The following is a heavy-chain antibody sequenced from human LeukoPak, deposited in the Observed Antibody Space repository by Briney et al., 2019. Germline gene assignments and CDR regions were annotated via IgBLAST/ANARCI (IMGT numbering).Heavy chain of an antibody. V-gene: IGHV4-39*01. Sequence: SETLSLTCTVSGGSISSSTYYWGWIRQSPGKGLEWIGSIYYTGSTYYNPSLKSRVIISVDTSKSQFSLKLSSVTAADTAVYYCARHQRGSGWYWDAFDIWGQGTMVTVSS. CDR3: ARHQRGSGWYWDAFDI. D-gene: IGHD6-19*01. J-gene: IGHJ3*02. CDR1: GGSISSSTYY. CDR2: IYYTGST.